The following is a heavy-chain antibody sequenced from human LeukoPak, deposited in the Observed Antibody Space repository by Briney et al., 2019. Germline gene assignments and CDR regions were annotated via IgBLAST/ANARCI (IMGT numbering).Heavy chain of an antibody. J-gene: IGHJ4*02. Sequence: ASVKVSCKASGYTFTGYYMHWVRQAPGQGLEWMGWINPNSGGINYAQKFQGRVTMTRDTSISTAYMELSRLRSDDTAVYYCARDSIYGYIFNYWGQGTLVTVSS. CDR2: INPNSGGI. V-gene: IGHV1-2*02. D-gene: IGHD5-24*01. CDR1: GYTFTGYY. CDR3: ARDSIYGYIFNY.